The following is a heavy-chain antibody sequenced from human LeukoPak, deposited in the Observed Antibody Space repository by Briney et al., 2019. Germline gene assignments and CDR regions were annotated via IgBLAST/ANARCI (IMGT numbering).Heavy chain of an antibody. CDR1: GFFFRNYW. V-gene: IGHV3-74*01. CDR2: IKGDGSHT. D-gene: IGHD5-24*01. CDR3: VRDGDAYNFDC. J-gene: IGHJ4*02. Sequence: SGGSLRLSCAASGFFFRNYWMHWVRQAPGKGLVWVSRIKGDGSHTSYADSVKGRFTISRDNARNTLYLQMNSLRAEETAIYYGVRDGDAYNFDCWGQGTLVTVSS.